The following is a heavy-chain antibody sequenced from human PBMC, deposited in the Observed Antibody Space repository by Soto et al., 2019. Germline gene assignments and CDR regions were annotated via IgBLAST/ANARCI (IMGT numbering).Heavy chain of an antibody. CDR2: IIPIFGTA. J-gene: IGHJ6*02. CDR3: ARDPFSVVVITPYHYYGMNV. D-gene: IGHD3-22*01. V-gene: IGHV1-69*13. Sequence: GASVKVSCKASGGTFSSYAISWVRQAPGQGLEWMGGIIPIFGTANYAQKFQGRVTITADESTSTAYMELSSLRSEDTAVYYCARDPFSVVVITPYHYYGMNVWGQGTTVTVSS. CDR1: GGTFSSYA.